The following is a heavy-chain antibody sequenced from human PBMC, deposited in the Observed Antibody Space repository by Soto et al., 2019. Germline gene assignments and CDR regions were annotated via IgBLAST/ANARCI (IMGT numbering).Heavy chain of an antibody. CDR1: GFAFSSDG. CDR3: ARYSSSARDYYYYYYMDV. D-gene: IGHD6-6*01. V-gene: IGHV3-33*01. J-gene: IGHJ6*03. CDR2: IWYDGSNK. Sequence: GVSLRLSCAASGFAFSSDGMHWGRQAPGKGLEWVAVIWYDGSNKYYADSVKGRFTISRDNSKNTLYLQMNSLRAEDTAVYYCARYSSSARDYYYYYYMDVWGKGT.